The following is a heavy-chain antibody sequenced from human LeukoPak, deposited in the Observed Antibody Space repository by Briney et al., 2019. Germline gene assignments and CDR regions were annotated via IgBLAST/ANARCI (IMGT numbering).Heavy chain of an antibody. Sequence: GGSLRLSCAASGFIFSSSVMHWVRQAPGKGLEWVAVISHDGGNKYYADSVKGRFTISRDNSKNTLYLQMNSLRAEDTAVYYCARVVVSSSSXYFDYWGQGTLVXVSS. CDR1: GFIFSSSV. D-gene: IGHD6-6*01. CDR3: ARVVVSSSSXYFDY. CDR2: ISHDGGNK. J-gene: IGHJ4*02. V-gene: IGHV3-30*04.